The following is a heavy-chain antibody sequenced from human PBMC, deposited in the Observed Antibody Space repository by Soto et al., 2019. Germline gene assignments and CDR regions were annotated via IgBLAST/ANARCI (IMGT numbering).Heavy chain of an antibody. CDR2: TYYRSRWYN. CDR1: GDSVSDNTAA. V-gene: IGHV6-1*01. CDR3: ARDGGIALTTFDF. J-gene: IGHJ4*02. D-gene: IGHD4-17*01. Sequence: QVQLQQSGPGLVKPSQTLSLTCAISGDSVSDNTAAWNWIRQSPSRGLEWLGRTYYRSRWYNDYAISVRSRXIXXXDXAKNQFSLQLNSVTPEDTAVYYCARDGGIALTTFDFWGQGSLVTVSS.